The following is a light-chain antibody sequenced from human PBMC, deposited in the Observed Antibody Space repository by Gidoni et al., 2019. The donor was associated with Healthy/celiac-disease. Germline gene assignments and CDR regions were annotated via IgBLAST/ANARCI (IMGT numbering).Light chain of an antibody. J-gene: IGKJ1*01. Sequence: DIQMTQSPSTLSASVGDRVTITCRASQSISSWLAWYQQQPGKAPKLLIYKASSLESGVPSRFSGSGSGTEFTLTISSLPPDDFATYYCQQYNSYSWTFGQGTKVEIK. CDR3: QQYNSYSWT. V-gene: IGKV1-5*03. CDR1: QSISSW. CDR2: KAS.